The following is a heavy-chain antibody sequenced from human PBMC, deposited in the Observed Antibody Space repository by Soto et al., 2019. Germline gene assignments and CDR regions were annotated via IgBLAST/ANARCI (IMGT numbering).Heavy chain of an antibody. CDR2: ISGSGGST. V-gene: IGHV3-23*01. CDR3: AKDGLSIAVAGTWSYGMDV. CDR1: GFTFSSYA. J-gene: IGHJ6*02. D-gene: IGHD6-19*01. Sequence: EVQLLESGGGLVQPGGSLRLSCAASGFTFSSYAMSWVRQAPGKGLEWVSAISGSGGSTYYADSVKGRFTISRDNSKNKLYLQMNSLRAEDTAVYYCAKDGLSIAVAGTWSYGMDVWGQGTTVTVSS.